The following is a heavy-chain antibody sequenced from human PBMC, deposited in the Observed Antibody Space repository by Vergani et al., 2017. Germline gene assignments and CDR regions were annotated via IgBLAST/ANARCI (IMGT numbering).Heavy chain of an antibody. J-gene: IGHJ4*02. D-gene: IGHD6-13*01. V-gene: IGHV4-59*01. CDR3: ALRFYSSSWYEDY. CDR2: IYYSGST. CDR1: GGSISSYY. Sequence: QVQLQESGPGLVKPSETLSLTCTVSGGSISSYYWSWIRQPPGKGLEWIGYIYYSGSTNYNPSLKSRVTISVDTSKNQFSLKLSSGTAADTAVYYCALRFYSSSWYEDYWGQGTLVTVSA.